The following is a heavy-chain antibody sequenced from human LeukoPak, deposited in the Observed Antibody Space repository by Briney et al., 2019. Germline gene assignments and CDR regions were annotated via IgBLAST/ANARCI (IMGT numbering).Heavy chain of an antibody. D-gene: IGHD7-27*01. CDR1: GYTFTDYY. CDR3: ARDLRGWGSDYLDY. J-gene: IGHJ4*02. Sequence: GASVKVSCKASGYTFTDYYVHWGRLVPGQGLEWMGRISPNSGATNYAEKFRGRVTMARDTSINTVYMEMSSLRSDATAVYYCARDLRGWGSDYLDYWGQGTLVTVSS. CDR2: ISPNSGAT. V-gene: IGHV1-2*06.